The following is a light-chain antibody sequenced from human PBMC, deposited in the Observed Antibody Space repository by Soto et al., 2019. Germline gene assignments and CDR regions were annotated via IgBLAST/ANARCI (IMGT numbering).Light chain of an antibody. Sequence: QSALTQPASMSGSPGQSITISCTGTSSDVGGYNYVSWYQQHPGKAPKLMIYDVSNRPSGVSNRFSGSKSGNTASLTISGLQAEDEADYYCSSYTSSSTLEVGGGTKLTVL. CDR1: SSDVGGYNY. CDR3: SSYTSSSTLE. J-gene: IGLJ2*01. V-gene: IGLV2-14*01. CDR2: DVS.